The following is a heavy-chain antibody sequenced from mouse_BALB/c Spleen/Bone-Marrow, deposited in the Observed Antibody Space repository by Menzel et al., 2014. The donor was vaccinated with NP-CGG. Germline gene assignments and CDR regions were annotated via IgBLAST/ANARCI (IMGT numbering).Heavy chain of an antibody. D-gene: IGHD2-4*01. Sequence: VQLQQPGTVLARPGASVKMSCKASGYTFINYWMHWVKQRPGQGLEWIGAIYPGNNDTSYNQKFKAKAKLTAVTSTSTAYMELSSLTNEDSAVYYCTCFYYDYDGLGWFAYWGQGTLVTVSA. CDR2: IYPGNNDT. CDR1: GYTFINYW. CDR3: TCFYYDYDGLGWFAY. J-gene: IGHJ3*01. V-gene: IGHV1-5*01.